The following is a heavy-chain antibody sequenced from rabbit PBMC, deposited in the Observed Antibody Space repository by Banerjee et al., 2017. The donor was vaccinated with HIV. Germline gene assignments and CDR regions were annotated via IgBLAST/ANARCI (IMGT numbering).Heavy chain of an antibody. CDR2: IDNGDGSI. D-gene: IGHD7-1*01. CDR3: ARDLAAVTGWNFGL. V-gene: IGHV1S40*01. CDR1: GFDFSSNA. J-gene: IGHJ3*01. Sequence: QSLEESGGDLVKPGASLTLTCKASGFDFSSNAMCWVRQAPGKGLELSACIDNGDGSIYYASWVNGRFTISRTSSTTVTLQMTSLTAADTATYFCARDLAAVTGWNFGLWGQGTLVTV.